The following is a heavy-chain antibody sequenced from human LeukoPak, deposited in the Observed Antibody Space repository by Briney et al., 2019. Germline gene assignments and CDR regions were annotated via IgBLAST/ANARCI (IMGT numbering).Heavy chain of an antibody. Sequence: SETLSLTCTVYGGSLSGYYWTWIRQPPGKGLEWIGEINHSGGTNYNPSLKSRVTISVDTSRNQFSLKLNSVTDADTAVYYCARGIVLTLYATFDYWGQGTLVTVSS. CDR1: GGSLSGYY. D-gene: IGHD2-8*01. CDR3: ARGIVLTLYATFDY. J-gene: IGHJ4*02. V-gene: IGHV4-34*01. CDR2: INHSGGT.